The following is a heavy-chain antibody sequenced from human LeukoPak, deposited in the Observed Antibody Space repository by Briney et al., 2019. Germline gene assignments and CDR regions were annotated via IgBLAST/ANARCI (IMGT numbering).Heavy chain of an antibody. CDR3: AREGILCSSISCYPDY. Sequence: SVKVSCKASGGTFSSYAISWVRQAPGQGLEWMGGIIPIFGTANYAQKFQGRVTITTDESTSTAYMELSSLRSDDTAVYYCAREGILCSSISCYPDYWGQGTLVTVSS. J-gene: IGHJ4*02. CDR2: IIPIFGTA. CDR1: GGTFSSYA. D-gene: IGHD2-2*01. V-gene: IGHV1-69*05.